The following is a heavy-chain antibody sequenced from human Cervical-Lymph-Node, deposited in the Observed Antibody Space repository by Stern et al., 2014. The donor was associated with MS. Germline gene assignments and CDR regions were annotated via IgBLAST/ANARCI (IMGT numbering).Heavy chain of an antibody. D-gene: IGHD4-23*01. CDR1: GFTFSSSG. V-gene: IGHV3-33*01. CDR3: AREGGNTAEYFQH. Sequence: VQLVESGGGVVQPGRSLRLSCAASGFTFSSSGMHWVRQAPGKGLEWLAIIWYDGSNRYYADSVKGRFTISRDNSKNTLYLQMNNLRADDTAVYYCAREGGNTAEYFQHWGQGTLVTVS. J-gene: IGHJ1*01. CDR2: IWYDGSNR.